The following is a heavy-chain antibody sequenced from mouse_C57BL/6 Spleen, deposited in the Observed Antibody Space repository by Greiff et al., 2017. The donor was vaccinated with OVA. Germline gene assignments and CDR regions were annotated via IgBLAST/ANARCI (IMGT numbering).Heavy chain of an antibody. CDR2: ISDGGSYT. CDR3: ARETNYYCRDYAMDY. D-gene: IGHD1-1*01. Sequence: EVMLVESGGGLVKPGGSLKLSCAASGFTFSSYAMSWVRQTPEKRLEWVATISDGGSYTYYPDNVKGRFTISRDNAKNNLYLQMSHLKSEDTAMYYCARETNYYCRDYAMDYWGQGTSVTVSS. V-gene: IGHV5-4*01. J-gene: IGHJ4*01. CDR1: GFTFSSYA.